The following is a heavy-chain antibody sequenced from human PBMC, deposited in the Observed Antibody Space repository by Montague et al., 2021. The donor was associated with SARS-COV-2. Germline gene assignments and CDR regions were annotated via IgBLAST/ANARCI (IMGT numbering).Heavy chain of an antibody. CDR1: GFSFGDFS. J-gene: IGHJ5*01. V-gene: IGHV3-9*01. Sequence: SLRLSCAASGFSFGDFSMHWVRQSPGKGPEWVSGITWNSGAITYSDSVKGRFTISRDNAKNSLFLQMDSLRIEDTAYYYCAKGSRGVRLGGSSPRDKVNSLDSWGQGTLVTVSS. CDR2: ITWNSGAI. D-gene: IGHD1-26*01. CDR3: AKGSRGVRLGGSSPRDKVNSLDS.